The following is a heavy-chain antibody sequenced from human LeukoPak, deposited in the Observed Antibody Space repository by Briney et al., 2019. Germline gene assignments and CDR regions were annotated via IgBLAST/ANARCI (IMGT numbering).Heavy chain of an antibody. Sequence: GGSLRLSCAASRFTFNTYAVNWVRQAPGKGLEWVSAISGNGDITYYTDSVRGRFTISRDNSKNTLYLQMNSLRAEDTAVYYCARVKRDCSGGSCYSYDYWGQGTLVTVSS. CDR3: ARVKRDCSGGSCYSYDY. V-gene: IGHV3-23*01. D-gene: IGHD2-15*01. J-gene: IGHJ4*02. CDR1: RFTFNTYA. CDR2: ISGNGDIT.